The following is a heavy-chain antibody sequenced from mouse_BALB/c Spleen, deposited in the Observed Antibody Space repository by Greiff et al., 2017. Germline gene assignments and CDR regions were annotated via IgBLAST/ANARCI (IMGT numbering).Heavy chain of an antibody. CDR1: GFNIKDYY. D-gene: IGHD2-1*01. V-gene: IGHV14-4*02. CDR2: IDPENGDT. J-gene: IGHJ3*01. CDR3: NGCIDGNYTWFAY. Sequence: EVQLQESGAELVRSGASVKLSCTASGFNIKDYYMHWVKQRPEQGLEWIGWIDPENGDTEYAPKFQGKATMTADTSSNTAYLQLSSLTSEDTAVYYCNGCIDGNYTWFAYWGQGTLVTVSA.